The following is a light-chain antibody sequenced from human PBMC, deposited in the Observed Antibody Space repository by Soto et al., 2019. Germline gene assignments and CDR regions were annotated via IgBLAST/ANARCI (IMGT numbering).Light chain of an antibody. Sequence: DIQMTQSPSSLSASVGDRVTITCRASQGIRNDLGWYQQKPGQAPKRLIYAASGLQSGVPSRFSGSGSATDFAPAICSRQAQDFVSQYYLKHHSCTPWTFGQGTKVEIK. V-gene: IGKV1-17*01. CDR1: QGIRND. CDR2: AAS. J-gene: IGKJ1*01. CDR3: LKHHSCTPWT.